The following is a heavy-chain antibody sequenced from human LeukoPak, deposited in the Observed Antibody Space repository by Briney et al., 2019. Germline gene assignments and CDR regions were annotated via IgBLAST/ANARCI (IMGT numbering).Heavy chain of an antibody. CDR2: INHSGST. J-gene: IGHJ4*02. D-gene: IGHD3-10*01. CDR3: ASSGPLDY. Sequence: SETLSLTCAVYGGSFSGYYWSWIRQPPGKGLEWIGEINHSGSTNYNPSLKSRVTISVDTSKNQFSLKLSSVTAADTAVYYCASSGPLDYWGQGTLVTVSS. CDR1: GGSFSGYY. V-gene: IGHV4-34*01.